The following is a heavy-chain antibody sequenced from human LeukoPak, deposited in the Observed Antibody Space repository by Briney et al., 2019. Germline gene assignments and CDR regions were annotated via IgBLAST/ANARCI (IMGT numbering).Heavy chain of an antibody. CDR3: SRGNGGWYWGFDY. J-gene: IGHJ4*02. CDR1: GFTFSSYW. D-gene: IGHD6-19*01. CDR2: INSDGSST. Sequence: PGGSLRLSCAASGFTFSSYWMHWVRQAPGKGLVWVSRINSDGSSTSYADSVKGRFTISRDNAKNTLYLQINSLRAEDTAVYYCSRGNGGWYWGFDYWGQGTLVTVSS. V-gene: IGHV3-74*01.